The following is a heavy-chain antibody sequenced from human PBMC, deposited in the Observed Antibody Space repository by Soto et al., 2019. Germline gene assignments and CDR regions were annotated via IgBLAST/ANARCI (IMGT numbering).Heavy chain of an antibody. CDR2: IYYSGST. CDR3: ARVGVLRFLEWLEIGWFDP. CDR1: GGSISSYY. V-gene: IGHV4-59*01. J-gene: IGHJ5*02. Sequence: PSETLSLTCTVSGGSISSYYWSWIRQPPGKGLEWIGYIYYSGSTNYNPSLKSRVTISVDTSKNQFSLKLSSVTAADTAVYYCARVGVLRFLEWLEIGWFDPWGQGTLVTVSS. D-gene: IGHD3-3*01.